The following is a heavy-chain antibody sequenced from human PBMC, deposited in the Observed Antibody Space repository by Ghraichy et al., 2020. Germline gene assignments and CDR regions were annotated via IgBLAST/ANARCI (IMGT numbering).Heavy chain of an antibody. J-gene: IGHJ4*02. CDR3: AKVGLIDMIRGDLSSLDY. CDR2: ISGGGGST. Sequence: GGSLRLSCAASGFIFNNYAITWVRQAPGKGLEWLSVISGGGGSTYYADSVKGRFTISRANSKNTVSLQMNTLRAEDTALYYCAKVGLIDMIRGDLSSLDYWGQGTQVTVSS. V-gene: IGHV3-23*01. CDR1: GFIFNNYA. D-gene: IGHD3-10*01.